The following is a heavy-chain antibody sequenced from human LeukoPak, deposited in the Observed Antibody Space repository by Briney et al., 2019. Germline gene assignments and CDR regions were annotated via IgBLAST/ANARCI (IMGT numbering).Heavy chain of an antibody. CDR1: GGSFSGYY. CDR3: ARDRFAGIDY. Sequence: PSETLSLTCAVYGGSFSGYYWSWIRQPPGKGLEWIGEINHSGSTNYNPSLKSRVTMSVDTSKNQFSLELSSVTAADTAVYYCARDRFAGIDYWGQGTLVTVSS. CDR2: INHSGST. V-gene: IGHV4-34*01. J-gene: IGHJ4*02.